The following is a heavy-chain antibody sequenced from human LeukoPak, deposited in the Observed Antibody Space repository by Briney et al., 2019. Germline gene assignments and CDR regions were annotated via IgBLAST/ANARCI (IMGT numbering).Heavy chain of an antibody. V-gene: IGHV3-23*01. CDR1: GFTFSSYG. J-gene: IGHJ4*02. Sequence: QPGRSLRLSCAASGFTFSSYGMHWVRQAPGKGLEWVSAISGSGGSTYYADSVKGRFTISRDNSKNTLYLQMNSLRAEDTAVYYCAKGSKMATITVGFDYWGQGTLVTVSS. D-gene: IGHD5-24*01. CDR2: ISGSGGST. CDR3: AKGSKMATITVGFDY.